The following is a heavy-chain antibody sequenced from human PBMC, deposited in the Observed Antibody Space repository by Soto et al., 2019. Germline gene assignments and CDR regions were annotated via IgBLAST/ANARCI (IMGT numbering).Heavy chain of an antibody. Sequence: QVQLQQWGAGLLKPSETLSLTCAVYGGSFSGYYWSWIRQPPGKGLEWIGEINHSGSTNYNPSLKTRVTISVDASNNQFSLEPGSVSAADTAVYYCARAAWRATIYHNWERQPNWGQGTLVTVSS. CDR2: INHSGST. D-gene: IGHD1-1*01. CDR1: GGSFSGYY. V-gene: IGHV4-34*01. CDR3: ARAAWRATIYHNWERQPN. J-gene: IGHJ4*02.